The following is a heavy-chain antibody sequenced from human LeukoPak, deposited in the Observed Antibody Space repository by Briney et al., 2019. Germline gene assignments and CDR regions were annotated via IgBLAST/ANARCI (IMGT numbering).Heavy chain of an antibody. CDR2: ISYDGSNK. D-gene: IGHD2-2*01. Sequence: GGSLRLSCAASGFTFSSCAMHWVRQAPGKGLEWVAVISYDGSNKYYADSVKGRFTISRDNSKNTLYLQMNSLRAEDTAVYYCARDPTKCSTSCYGDYYFDYWGQGTLVTVSS. V-gene: IGHV3-30*04. CDR3: ARDPTKCSTSCYGDYYFDY. CDR1: GFTFSSCA. J-gene: IGHJ4*02.